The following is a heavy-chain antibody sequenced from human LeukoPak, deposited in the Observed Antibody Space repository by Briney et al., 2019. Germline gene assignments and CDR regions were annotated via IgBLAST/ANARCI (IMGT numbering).Heavy chain of an antibody. J-gene: IGHJ4*02. Sequence: PSETLSLTCIVSGGSISSYYWSYLRQPVGKGLESIGRISTNGVTNYNPSLKSRVTMSLDTSKNQFSLKLTSASAAYTAVYYCAREESAKVGTMIYWGQGTLVTVSS. CDR2: ISTNGVT. V-gene: IGHV4-4*07. CDR1: GGSISSYY. CDR3: AREESAKVGTMIY. D-gene: IGHD1-7*01.